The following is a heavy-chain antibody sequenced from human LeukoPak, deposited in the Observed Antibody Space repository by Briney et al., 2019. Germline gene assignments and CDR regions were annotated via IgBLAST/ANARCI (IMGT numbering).Heavy chain of an antibody. CDR2: ISSSSSYI. CDR3: ARDVPRKYSDYDTGYDY. J-gene: IGHJ4*02. D-gene: IGHD5-12*01. CDR1: GFTFSSYS. Sequence: PGGSLRLSCAASGFTFSSYSMNWVRQAPGKGLEWVSSISSSSSYIYYADSVKGRFTISRDNAKNSLYLQMNSLRAEDTAVYYCARDVPRKYSDYDTGYDYWGQGTLVTVSS. V-gene: IGHV3-21*01.